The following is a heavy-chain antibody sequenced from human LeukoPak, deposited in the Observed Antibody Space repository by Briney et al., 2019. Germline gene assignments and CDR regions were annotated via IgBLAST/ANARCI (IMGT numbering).Heavy chain of an antibody. J-gene: IGHJ4*02. D-gene: IGHD3-22*01. CDR3: ARGRYYYDSSGYPTIYYFDY. V-gene: IGHV4-34*01. CDR2: INHSGST. Sequence: PSETLSLTCAVYGGSFSGYYWSWIRQPPGKGLEWIGEINHSGSTNYNPSLKSRVTISVDTSKNQFSLKLSSVTAADTAVYYCARGRYYYDSSGYPTIYYFDYWGQGTLVTVSS. CDR1: GGSFSGYY.